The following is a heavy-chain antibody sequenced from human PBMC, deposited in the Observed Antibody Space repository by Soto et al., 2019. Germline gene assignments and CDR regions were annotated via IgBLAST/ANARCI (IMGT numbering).Heavy chain of an antibody. D-gene: IGHD5-18*01. CDR1: GFTLSSYA. Sequence: GSLRLSCAASGFTLSSYAMSWVRQAPGKGLEWVSAISSSGGSTYYADSVKGRFTISRDNSKNTLYLQMNSLRAEDTAVYYCAKAGGYSYGYFDYWGQGTLVTVSS. CDR2: ISSSGGST. CDR3: AKAGGYSYGYFDY. J-gene: IGHJ4*02. V-gene: IGHV3-23*01.